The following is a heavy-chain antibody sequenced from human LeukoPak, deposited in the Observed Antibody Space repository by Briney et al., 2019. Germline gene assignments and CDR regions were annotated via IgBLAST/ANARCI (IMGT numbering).Heavy chain of an antibody. D-gene: IGHD3-10*01. Sequence: PGGSLRLSCAASGFTFSSEWMHWVRQAPGRGLVWISHIDGNGRTTNYGDSVRGRFTVSGDNAKNTLYLQMNSLRAEDTAVYYCARDVPRTSGPWGQGTLVTVSS. J-gene: IGHJ5*02. CDR2: IDGNGRTT. V-gene: IGHV3-74*01. CDR1: GFTFSSEW. CDR3: ARDVPRTSGP.